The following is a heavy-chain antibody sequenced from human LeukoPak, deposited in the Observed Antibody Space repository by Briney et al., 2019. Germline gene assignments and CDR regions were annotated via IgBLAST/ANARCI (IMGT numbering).Heavy chain of an antibody. CDR2: IYHSGTT. J-gene: IGHJ4*02. CDR3: ARSYFGSGTFNGFDY. V-gene: IGHV4-4*02. Sequence: GSLRLSCAASGFTVSSNYMSWVRQAPGKGLEWIGEIYHSGTTNYNPSLKSRVTISLDKSRNQFSLNLNSVSAADTAVYYCARSYFGSGTFNGFDYWGQGTLVTVSS. D-gene: IGHD3-10*01. CDR1: GFTVSSNY.